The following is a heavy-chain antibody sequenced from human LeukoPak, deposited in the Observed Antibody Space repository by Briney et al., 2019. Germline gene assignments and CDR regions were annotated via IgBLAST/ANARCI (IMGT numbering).Heavy chain of an antibody. D-gene: IGHD3-22*01. V-gene: IGHV4-59*11. CDR1: GGSISSHY. CDR2: IYYSGST. CDR3: ARDSDSSGYNNWFDP. Sequence: SETLSLTCTVSGGSISSHYWSWIRQPPGKGLEWTGYIYYSGSTNYNPSLKSRVTISVDTSKNQFSLKLSSVTAADTAVYYCARDSDSSGYNNWFDPWGQGTLVTVSS. J-gene: IGHJ5*02.